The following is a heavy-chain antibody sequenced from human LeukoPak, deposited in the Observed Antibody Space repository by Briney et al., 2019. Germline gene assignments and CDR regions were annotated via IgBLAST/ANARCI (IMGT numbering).Heavy chain of an antibody. Sequence: GGSLRLSCAASGFTFSSYGMHWVRQAPGKGLERVAFIRYDGSNKYYTDSVKGRFTISRDNSKNTLYLQMNSLRAEDTAVYYCAKGRGWEASYYYYYMDVWGKGTTVTVSS. J-gene: IGHJ6*03. D-gene: IGHD1-26*01. CDR1: GFTFSSYG. CDR3: AKGRGWEASYYYYYMDV. V-gene: IGHV3-30*02. CDR2: IRYDGSNK.